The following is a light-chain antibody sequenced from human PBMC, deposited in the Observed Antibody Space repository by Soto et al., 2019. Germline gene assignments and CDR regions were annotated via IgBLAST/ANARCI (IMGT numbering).Light chain of an antibody. Sequence: DIQMTQSPSSLSASVGARVTTPARASRRLGSILNCYKKKPGKAPKLLVIAASSLQSGVPSRFSGSGSGTDFTLTISSLQPEDFATYYCQQSYSTPLTFGGGTKVEIK. CDR2: AAS. J-gene: IGKJ4*01. CDR1: RRLGSI. CDR3: QQSYSTPLT. V-gene: IGKV1-39*01.